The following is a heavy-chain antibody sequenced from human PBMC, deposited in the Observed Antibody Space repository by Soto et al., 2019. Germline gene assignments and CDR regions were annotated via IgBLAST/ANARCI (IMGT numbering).Heavy chain of an antibody. V-gene: IGHV3-9*01. J-gene: IGHJ6*03. Sequence: EVQLVESGGGLVQPGRTLRLSCAASGFTFGDYAMHWVRQAPGKGLEWVSGISWNSATIAYVDSVKGRFTISRNNAQKSLYLQMKALTTDDTALYYCAKVAVTGPLFYYYYIDVWGQGTTVTVSS. CDR1: GFTFGDYA. CDR2: ISWNSATI. CDR3: AKVAVTGPLFYYYYIDV. D-gene: IGHD2-15*01.